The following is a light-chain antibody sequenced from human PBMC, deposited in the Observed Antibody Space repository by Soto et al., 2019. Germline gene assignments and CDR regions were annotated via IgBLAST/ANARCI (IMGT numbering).Light chain of an antibody. CDR1: QSISSW. CDR3: QQYNSYSIRT. CDR2: DAS. Sequence: DIQMTQSPSTLSASVGDRVTITCRASQSISSWLAWYQQKPGKAPKLLIYDASSLESGVPSRFSGSGSGTEFTLNIRSLKPDDFATYYCQQYNSYSIRTFGQGTKVDIK. V-gene: IGKV1-5*01. J-gene: IGKJ1*01.